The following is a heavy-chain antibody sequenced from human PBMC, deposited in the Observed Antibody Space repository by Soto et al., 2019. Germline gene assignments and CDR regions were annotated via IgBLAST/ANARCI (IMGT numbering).Heavy chain of an antibody. CDR2: IWYDGSNK. CDR1: GFIFSKYG. CDR3: ASLPMIREFPFINY. V-gene: IGHV3-33*01. Sequence: QVQLVESGGGVVQPGRSLRLSCLASGFIFSKYGMHWVRQAPGKGLEWVAVIWYDGSNKNYADSVRGRFTISRDNSKNTLSLQMKSLRPEDTAVYYCASLPMIREFPFINYWGQGTLVTVSS. D-gene: IGHD3-10*01. J-gene: IGHJ4*02.